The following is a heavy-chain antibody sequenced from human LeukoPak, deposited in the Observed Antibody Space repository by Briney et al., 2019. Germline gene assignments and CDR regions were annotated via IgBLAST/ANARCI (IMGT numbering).Heavy chain of an antibody. J-gene: IGHJ4*01. V-gene: IGHV4-39*01. CDR3: ARQLPTAAADTRGYFEH. Sequence: SETLSLTCSVSGGSISNGDYYWGWIRQAPGKGLEWIGRMFYGGINHYNPSLKSRATISVDTSKNQFSLKLTSVTAADAAMYYCARQLPTAAADTRGYFEHWGQGTVVTVSS. D-gene: IGHD6-25*01. CDR2: MFYGGIN. CDR1: GGSISNGDYY.